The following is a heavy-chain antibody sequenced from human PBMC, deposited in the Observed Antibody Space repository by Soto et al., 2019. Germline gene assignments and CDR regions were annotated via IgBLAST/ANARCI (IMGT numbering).Heavy chain of an antibody. D-gene: IGHD6-13*01. Sequence: PSETLSLTCTVSGGSISSGGYYWSWIRQHPGKGLEWIGYIYYSGSTYYNPSLKSRINISVNTSKNQFSLKLSSVTAADTAVYYCARSTTQQLGHNWFDPWGQGTLVTVSS. V-gene: IGHV4-31*03. CDR3: ARSTTQQLGHNWFDP. CDR1: GGSISSGGYY. J-gene: IGHJ5*02. CDR2: IYYSGST.